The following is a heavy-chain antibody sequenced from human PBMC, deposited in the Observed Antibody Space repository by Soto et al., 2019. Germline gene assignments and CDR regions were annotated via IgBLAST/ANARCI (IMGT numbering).Heavy chain of an antibody. CDR1: GGSLGSYY. CDR2: VFYTGSA. J-gene: IGHJ6*02. D-gene: IGHD3-22*01. V-gene: IGHV4-59*01. CDR3: ARDGDGRMTANPYYYSGMDV. Sequence: QVQLQESGPGLVEASETLSLTCTVSGGSLGSYYWRWIRQPPGTGLEWGGYVFYTGSANYNASLNSRVSISLDTSNYQFPLKLRSVTAADTAVYYCARDGDGRMTANPYYYSGMDVWGPGTTVTVSS.